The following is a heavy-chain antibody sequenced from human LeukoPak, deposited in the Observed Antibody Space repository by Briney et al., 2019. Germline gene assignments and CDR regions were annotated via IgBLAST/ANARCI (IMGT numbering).Heavy chain of an antibody. V-gene: IGHV3-23*01. D-gene: IGHD3-3*01. CDR1: GFTFNTCA. CDR3: AKGVFGVNRAFDY. J-gene: IGHJ4*02. CDR2: ISESGSGT. Sequence: GGSLRLSCEASGFTFNTCAVSWVRQAPGKGLEWVSAISESGSGTYYADSVKGRFTISRDNSKNTLSLQMNSLRVDDTALYYCAKGVFGVNRAFDYWGQGTLVTVSS.